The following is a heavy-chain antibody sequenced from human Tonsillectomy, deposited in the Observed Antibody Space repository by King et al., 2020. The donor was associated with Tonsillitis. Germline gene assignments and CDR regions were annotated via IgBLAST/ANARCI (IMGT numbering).Heavy chain of an antibody. CDR2: ISANNRNT. D-gene: IGHD3-10*01. CDR3: ARDDAQTLSPMVRGVLPVDYYYYGMDV. Sequence: QLVQSGAVVKKPGASVKVYCKASGYTFTNYGISWVRQAPGQGLEGMGWISANNRNTNYALNLQGRVTMTTDTSTTTAYMELRSLRSDDTDVYYCARDDAQTLSPMVRGVLPVDYYYYGMDVWGQGTTVTVSS. CDR1: GYTFTNYG. V-gene: IGHV1-18*01. J-gene: IGHJ6*02.